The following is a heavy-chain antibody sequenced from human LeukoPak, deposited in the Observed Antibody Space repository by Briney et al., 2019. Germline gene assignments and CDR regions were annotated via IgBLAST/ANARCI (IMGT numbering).Heavy chain of an antibody. J-gene: IGHJ6*02. CDR2: INQDGSQM. CDR1: GFTFTTFW. CDR3: ARAAVAAPGDV. V-gene: IGHV3-7*04. D-gene: IGHD6-19*01. Sequence: QPGGSLRLSCAASGFTFTTFWMSWVRQAPGKGLEWVANINQDGSQMYYVDSLKGRFTISRDNAENSLYLQMNSLKAEDTAVYYCARAAVAAPGDVWGQGTTVTVSS.